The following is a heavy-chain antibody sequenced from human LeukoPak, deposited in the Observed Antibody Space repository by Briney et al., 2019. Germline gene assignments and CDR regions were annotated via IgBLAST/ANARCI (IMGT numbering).Heavy chain of an antibody. CDR1: GGSISSGSYY. Sequence: ASETLSLTCTVSGGSISSGSYYWSWIRQPAGKGLEWIGRIYTSGSTNYNPSLKSRVTISVDTSKNQLSLKLSSVTAADTAVYYCARAHKNYYGSGSSPYYFDYWGQGTLVTVSS. D-gene: IGHD3-10*01. CDR3: ARAHKNYYGSGSSPYYFDY. CDR2: IYTSGST. V-gene: IGHV4-61*02. J-gene: IGHJ4*02.